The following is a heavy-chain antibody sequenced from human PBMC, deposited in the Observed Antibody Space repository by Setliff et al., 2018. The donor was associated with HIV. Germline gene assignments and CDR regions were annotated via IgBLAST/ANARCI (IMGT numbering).Heavy chain of an antibody. D-gene: IGHD3-3*02. J-gene: IGHJ4*02. V-gene: IGHV1-69*13. Sequence: AASVKVSCKTSRGTFSSFALSWVRQAPGQGLEWMGGIIPVFSTAKYAQKFQGRLTITADESTGTAYMDLSGLRSEDTAVYYCARDGLLEIGIRFDYWGQGSLVTVSS. CDR3: ARDGLLEIGIRFDY. CDR2: IIPVFSTA. CDR1: RGTFSSFA.